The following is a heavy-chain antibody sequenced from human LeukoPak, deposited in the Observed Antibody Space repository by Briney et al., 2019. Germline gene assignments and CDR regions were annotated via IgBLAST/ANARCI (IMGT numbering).Heavy chain of an antibody. J-gene: IGHJ4*02. CDR1: GLDVSNHY. D-gene: IGHD6-13*01. V-gene: IGHV3-66*01. CDR2: IYSGGST. CDR3: ARDPAAVSTNTYG. Sequence: GGSLRLSCAASGLDVSNHYMRWVRQAPGKGLEWVSLIYSGGSTYYTDSMKGRFTISRDGSKNMLYLQMNSLRVEDTAVYYCARDPAAVSTNTYGWGQGTLVTVS.